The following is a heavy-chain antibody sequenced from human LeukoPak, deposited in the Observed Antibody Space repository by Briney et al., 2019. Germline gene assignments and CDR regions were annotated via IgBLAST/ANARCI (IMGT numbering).Heavy chain of an antibody. CDR2: ISGRSDGP. V-gene: IGHV3-23*01. CDR3: AKDPLNYGGHYFDN. J-gene: IGHJ4*02. CDR1: GFSFSSYS. D-gene: IGHD4-23*01. Sequence: GGSLRLSCAASGFSFSSYSMHWVRQAPGKGLEWVSSISGRSDGPYYADSVKGRFTTSRNNCKSTMYLQINNVRAEDAAVYYCAKDPLNYGGHYFDNWGQGTRVTVSS.